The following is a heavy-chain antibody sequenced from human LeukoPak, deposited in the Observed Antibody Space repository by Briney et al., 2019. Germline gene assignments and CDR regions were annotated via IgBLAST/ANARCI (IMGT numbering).Heavy chain of an antibody. CDR2: IIPTFGTA. CDR1: XXTXXSXX. Sequence: SVXXSCKXSXXTXXSXXIXXXRXXPGQGLEWMGGIIPTFGTANYAQKFQGRVTITTDESTSTAYMELSSLRSEDTAVYYCASSPVRGVTAYDYWGQGTLVTVSS. CDR3: ASSPVRGVTAYDY. V-gene: IGHV1-69*05. D-gene: IGHD3-10*01. J-gene: IGHJ4*02.